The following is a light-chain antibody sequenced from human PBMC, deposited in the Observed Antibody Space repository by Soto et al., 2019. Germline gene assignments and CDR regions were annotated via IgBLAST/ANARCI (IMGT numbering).Light chain of an antibody. CDR3: SSYTSSSTLVV. CDR2: EVT. CDR1: SSDVGGYNY. V-gene: IGLV2-14*01. Sequence: QSVLTQPASVSGSPGQSITISCTGTSSDVGGYNYVSWYQQHPDKAPKLMIYEVTNRPSGVSNRFSGSKSGNTASLTISGLQDEDEADYYCSSYTSSSTLVVFGGGTKVTVL. J-gene: IGLJ2*01.